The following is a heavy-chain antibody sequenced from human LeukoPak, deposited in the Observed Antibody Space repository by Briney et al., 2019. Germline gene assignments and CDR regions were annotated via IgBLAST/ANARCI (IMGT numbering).Heavy chain of an antibody. CDR1: GYTFTGYY. J-gene: IGHJ5*02. Sequence: GASVKVSCKASGYTFTGYYIHWLRQAPGQGLEWMGRINPNSGGTNYAQKFQGRVTMTRDTSISTVYMELSRLKSDDTAVYYCARVGVDLWFDPWGQGTLVTVSS. CDR2: INPNSGGT. V-gene: IGHV1-2*06. CDR3: ARVGVDLWFDP. D-gene: IGHD3/OR15-3a*01.